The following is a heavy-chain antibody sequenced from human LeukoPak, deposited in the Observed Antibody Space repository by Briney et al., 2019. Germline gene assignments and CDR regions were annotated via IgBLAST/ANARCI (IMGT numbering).Heavy chain of an antibody. Sequence: PGGSLRLSCAASGFTFSNAWMSWGRQAPGKGLEWVGRIKSKTDGGTTDYAAPVKGRFTISRDDSKNTLYLQMNSLKTEDTAVYYCTTPYSSIDYFDYWGQGTLVTVSS. D-gene: IGHD6-13*01. V-gene: IGHV3-15*01. CDR3: TTPYSSIDYFDY. CDR2: IKSKTDGGTT. J-gene: IGHJ4*02. CDR1: GFTFSNAW.